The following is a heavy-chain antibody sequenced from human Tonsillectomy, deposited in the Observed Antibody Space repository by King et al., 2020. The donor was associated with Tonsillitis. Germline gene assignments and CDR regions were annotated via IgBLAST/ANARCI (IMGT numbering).Heavy chain of an antibody. V-gene: IGHV3-23*04. J-gene: IGHJ4*02. CDR3: AKDGEKRFPPEGYFDY. CDR2: ISGNGTRK. Sequence: VQLVESGGGLVQPGGSLRLSCAASGFTFSSYSMNWVRQAPGKGLEWVAYISGNGTRKYYADSVKGRYTISSDNPKNPLYLQMNSRMAEDTAVYFCAKDGEKRFPPEGYFDYWGQGTLVTVSS. D-gene: IGHD4-17*01. CDR1: GFTFSSYS.